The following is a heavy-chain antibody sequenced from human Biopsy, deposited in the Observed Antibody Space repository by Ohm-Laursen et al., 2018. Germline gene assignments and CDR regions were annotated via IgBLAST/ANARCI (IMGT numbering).Heavy chain of an antibody. CDR2: IYYTGNT. J-gene: IGHJ2*01. CDR1: GDSISTYY. CDR3: ARDRGYYSDRTVPGYFDL. Sequence: SDTLSLTCTVSGDSISTYYWSWIRQPPGKGLQWIGYIYYTGNTDYNPSLQSRVTISVDTSKNRFSLRLRSMTPADTAMYYCARDRGYYSDRTVPGYFDLWGRGTLVTVSS. D-gene: IGHD3-22*01. V-gene: IGHV4-59*01.